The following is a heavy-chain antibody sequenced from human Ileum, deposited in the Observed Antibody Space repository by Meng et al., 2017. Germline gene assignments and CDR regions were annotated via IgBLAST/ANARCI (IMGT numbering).Heavy chain of an antibody. D-gene: IGHD3-10*01. J-gene: IGHJ4*02. CDR1: GYAFTGNY. CDR2: INANSGDR. V-gene: IGHV1-2*02. CDR3: ASDPRWFGESYYFDY. Sequence: ASVKVSCQSSGYAFTGNYMHWVRQAAGQGLEWVGWINANSGDRHYAQKFQGRVTMARDTSINTAYMELTSLRSDSTAVYYCASDPRWFGESYYFDYWGQGTLVTVSS.